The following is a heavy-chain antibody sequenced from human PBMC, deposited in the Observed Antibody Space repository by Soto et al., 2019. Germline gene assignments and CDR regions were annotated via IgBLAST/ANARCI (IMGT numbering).Heavy chain of an antibody. CDR2: ISYDGSNK. CDR3: ARATVVARNYFDY. V-gene: IGHV3-30-3*01. Sequence: GGSLRLSCAASGFTFSSYAMHWVRQAPGKGLEWVAVISYDGSNKYYADSVKGRFTISRDNSKNTLYLQMNSLRAEDTAVYYCARATVVARNYFDYWGQGTLVTVSS. CDR1: GFTFSSYA. D-gene: IGHD2-2*01. J-gene: IGHJ4*02.